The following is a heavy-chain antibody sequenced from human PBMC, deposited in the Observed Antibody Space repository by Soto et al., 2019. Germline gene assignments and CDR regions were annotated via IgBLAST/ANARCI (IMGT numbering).Heavy chain of an antibody. Sequence: QVRLQEWGPGLVKPSQTLSLKCSVSGGSITTGGRYWSWIRQLPGKGLEWIGDIYYSGNTYYNASIKIRRTISEEAAKNQFSLKLSSVTAADTAVYYCDHALDFTGGDGFDVWGQGRWVTVSS. CDR3: DHALDFTGGDGFDV. D-gene: IGHD1-1*01. CDR2: IYYSGNT. CDR1: GGSITTGGRY. J-gene: IGHJ3*01. V-gene: IGHV4-31*02.